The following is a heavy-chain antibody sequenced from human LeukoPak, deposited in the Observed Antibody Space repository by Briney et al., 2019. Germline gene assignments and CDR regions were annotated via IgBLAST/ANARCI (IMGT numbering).Heavy chain of an antibody. CDR2: ISGSGGST. Sequence: GGSLRLSCAASGFTFSSYAMSWVRQAPGKGLGWVSAISGSGGSTYYADSVKGRFTISRDNSKNTLYLQMNSLRAEDTAVYYCAKGDTAMVYYYYYMDVWGKGTTVTVSS. CDR1: GFTFSSYA. V-gene: IGHV3-23*01. J-gene: IGHJ6*03. D-gene: IGHD5-18*01. CDR3: AKGDTAMVYYYYYMDV.